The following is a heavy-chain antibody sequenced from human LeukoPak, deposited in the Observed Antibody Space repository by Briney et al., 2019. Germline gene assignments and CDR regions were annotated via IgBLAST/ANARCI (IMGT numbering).Heavy chain of an antibody. CDR3: AKGAIVVVPAAMSC. CDR1: GFTFSSYA. D-gene: IGHD2-2*01. CDR2: ISYDGSNK. Sequence: PGGSLRLSCAASGFTFSSYAMHWVRQAPGKGLEWVAVISYDGSNKYYADSVKGRFTISRDNSKNTLYLQMNSLRAEDTAVYYCAKGAIVVVPAAMSCWGQGTLVTVSS. V-gene: IGHV3-30-3*01. J-gene: IGHJ4*02.